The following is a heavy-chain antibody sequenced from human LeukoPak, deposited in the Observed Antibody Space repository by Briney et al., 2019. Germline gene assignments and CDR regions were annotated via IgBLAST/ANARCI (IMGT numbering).Heavy chain of an antibody. CDR2: IYTSGST. D-gene: IGHD3-22*01. Sequence: SETLSLTCTVSGGSISSYYWSWIRQPAGKGLEWIGRIYTSGSTNYNPSLKSRVTMSVDTSKNQFSLKLSSVTAADTAVYYCARDYYDSSGYYCLDYWGQGTLVTVSS. CDR1: GGSISSYY. V-gene: IGHV4-4*07. J-gene: IGHJ4*02. CDR3: ARDYYDSSGYYCLDY.